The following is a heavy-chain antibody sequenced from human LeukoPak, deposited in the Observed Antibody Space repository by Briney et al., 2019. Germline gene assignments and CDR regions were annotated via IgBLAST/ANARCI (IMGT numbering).Heavy chain of an antibody. V-gene: IGHV3-66*01. CDR3: ARELGWHDDDAFDI. J-gene: IGHJ3*02. D-gene: IGHD6-19*01. Sequence: SGGSLRLSCAASGFTVSSNYMSWVRQAPGKGLEWVSVIYSGGSTYYADSVKGRFTISRDNSKNTLYLQMNSLRAEDTAVYYCARELGWHDDDAFDIWGQGTMVTVSS. CDR2: IYSGGST. CDR1: GFTVSSNY.